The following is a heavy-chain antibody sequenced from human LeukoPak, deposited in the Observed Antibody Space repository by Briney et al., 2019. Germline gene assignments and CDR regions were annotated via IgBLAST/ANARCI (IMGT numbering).Heavy chain of an antibody. CDR1: GFTFSNYS. CDR2: ISSSRNYI. J-gene: IGHJ4*02. D-gene: IGHD3-22*01. V-gene: IGHV3-21*01. CDR3: ARGGTYYYDMYYLDY. Sequence: GGSLRLSCSASGFTFSNYSMNWVRQAPGKGLEWVSSISSSRNYIYYADSVKGRFTISRDNAKNSLYLQMNSLRAEDTAVYYCARGGTYYYDMYYLDYWGQGTLVTVSS.